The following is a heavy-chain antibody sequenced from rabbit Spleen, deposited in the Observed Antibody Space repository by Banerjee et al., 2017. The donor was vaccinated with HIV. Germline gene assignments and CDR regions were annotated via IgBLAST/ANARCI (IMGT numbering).Heavy chain of an antibody. J-gene: IGHJ6*01. CDR3: ARDTASSFSSYGMDL. CDR1: GVSFGSNDY. V-gene: IGHV1S45*01. Sequence: EQLEESGGGLVKPEGSLTLTCKASGVSFGSNDYMCWVRQAPGKGLEWIACIYSGNSGYTYYATWATGRFTISKTSSTTVTLQVTSLTVADTATYFCARDTASSFSSYGMDLWGPGTLVTVS. CDR2: IYSGNSGYT. D-gene: IGHD8-1*01.